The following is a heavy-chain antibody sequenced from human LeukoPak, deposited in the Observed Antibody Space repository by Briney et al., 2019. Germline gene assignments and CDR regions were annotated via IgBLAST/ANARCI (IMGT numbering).Heavy chain of an antibody. V-gene: IGHV2-5*02. CDR3: AHAYGDYFDY. J-gene: IGHJ4*02. CDR2: IYWDDDK. CDR1: GVSVSTTAVG. D-gene: IGHD4-17*01. Sequence: GHPLVHLTQTLSLLYTFSGVSVSTTAVGVGWVGQPPGKALEWLALIYWDDDKRYSPSLKSRLTITKDTSKNQVVLTMTNMDPVDTATYYCAHAYGDYFDYWGQGTLVTVSS.